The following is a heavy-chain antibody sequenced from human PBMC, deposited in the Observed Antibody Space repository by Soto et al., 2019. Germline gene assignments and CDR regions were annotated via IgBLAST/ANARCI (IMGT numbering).Heavy chain of an antibody. Sequence: QITLKESGPTLVRPTQTLTLTCSFSGFSLTTDGVGVGWVRQPPGEALEWLALIYWDDDERYSPCLKTKLTITKDPSKNHVVLIMTNMDPVDTATYYCAHSRNLITDDAQVGDFDYWCQGTLVTVSS. CDR3: AHSRNLITDDAQVGDFDY. J-gene: IGHJ4*02. D-gene: IGHD3-10*01. CDR2: IYWDDDE. CDR1: GFSLTTDGVG. V-gene: IGHV2-5*02.